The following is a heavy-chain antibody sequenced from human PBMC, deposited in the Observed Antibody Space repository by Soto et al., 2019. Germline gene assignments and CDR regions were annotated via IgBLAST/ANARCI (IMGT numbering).Heavy chain of an antibody. V-gene: IGHV4-59*08. Sequence: SETLSLSCTVSGGSISSYYWSWIRQPPGKGLEWIGYIYYSGSTNYNPSLKSRVTISVDTSKNQFSLKLSSVTAADTAVYYCARRVGYYYYMDVWGKGTTVTVSS. J-gene: IGHJ6*03. CDR2: IYYSGST. CDR3: ARRVGYYYYMDV. CDR1: GGSISSYY.